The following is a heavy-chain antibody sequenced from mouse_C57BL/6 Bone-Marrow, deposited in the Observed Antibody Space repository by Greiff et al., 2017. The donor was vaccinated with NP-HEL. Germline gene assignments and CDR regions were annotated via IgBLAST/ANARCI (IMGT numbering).Heavy chain of an antibody. D-gene: IGHD2-3*01. V-gene: IGHV3-8*01. J-gene: IGHJ1*03. CDR3: ARYRDGYYVYWYFDV. Sequence: DVKLQESGPGLAKPSQTLSLTCSVTGYSITSDYWNWIRKFPGNKLEYMGYISYSGSTYYNPSLKSRISITRDTSKNQYYLQLNSVTTEDTATYCCARYRDGYYVYWYFDVWGTGTTVTVSS. CDR1: GYSITSDY. CDR2: ISYSGST.